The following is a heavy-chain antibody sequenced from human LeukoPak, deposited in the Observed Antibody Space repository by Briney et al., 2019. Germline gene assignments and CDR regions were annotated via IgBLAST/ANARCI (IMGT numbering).Heavy chain of an antibody. V-gene: IGHV3-30*18. CDR2: ISYDGSNK. Sequence: GGSLRLSCAASGFTFSSYGMHWVRQAPGKGLEWVAVISYDGSNKYYAGSVKGRFTISRDSSKNMLYLQMNSLRAEDTAVYYCAKDLGGYSYGMDFDYWGQGTLVTVSS. D-gene: IGHD5-18*01. J-gene: IGHJ4*02. CDR1: GFTFSSYG. CDR3: AKDLGGYSYGMDFDY.